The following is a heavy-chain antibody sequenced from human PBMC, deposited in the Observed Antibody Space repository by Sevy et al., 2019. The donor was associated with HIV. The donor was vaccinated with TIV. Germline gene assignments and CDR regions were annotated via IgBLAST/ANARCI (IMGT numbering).Heavy chain of an antibody. V-gene: IGHV4-38-2*01. CDR1: GYSISSGYY. J-gene: IGHJ4*02. D-gene: IGHD6-13*01. Sequence: SETLSLTCAVSGYSISSGYYWGWIRQPPGKGLEWIGSIYHSGSTYYNPSLKSRVTISVDTSKNQFSLKLSSVTAADTAVYYCARHNGSSWYTRSWVFDYWGQGTLVTVSS. CDR2: IYHSGST. CDR3: ARHNGSSWYTRSWVFDY.